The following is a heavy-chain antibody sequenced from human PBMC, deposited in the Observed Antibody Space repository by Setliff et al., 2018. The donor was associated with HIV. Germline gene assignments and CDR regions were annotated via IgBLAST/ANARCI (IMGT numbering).Heavy chain of an antibody. J-gene: IGHJ6*02. D-gene: IGHD6-13*01. CDR3: VRGLAAAGGYAMDV. Sequence: GGTLRLSCAASGFTFSSYWMHWVRQAPGKGLVWVSRIKSDGSYTSYADSAKGRFTISKDNAKNTLHLQRNMLRAEDTAVYYCVRGLAAAGGYAMDVWGQGTTVTVSS. V-gene: IGHV3-74*01. CDR1: GFTFSSYW. CDR2: IKSDGSYT.